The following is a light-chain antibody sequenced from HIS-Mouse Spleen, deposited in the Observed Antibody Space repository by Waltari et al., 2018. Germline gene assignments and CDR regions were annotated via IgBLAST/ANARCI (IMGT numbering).Light chain of an antibody. V-gene: IGLV2-14*03. J-gene: IGLJ2*01. CDR3: SSYTSSSFNVV. Sequence: QSALTQPASVSGSPGQSITISCTGTSSDVGGYNYVSWYQQHPGKAPKLMIYDVSNRPSVVSNRFSGSKSGNTTSLTISWLQAEDEADYYCSSYTSSSFNVVFGGGTKLTVL. CDR2: DVS. CDR1: SSDVGGYNY.